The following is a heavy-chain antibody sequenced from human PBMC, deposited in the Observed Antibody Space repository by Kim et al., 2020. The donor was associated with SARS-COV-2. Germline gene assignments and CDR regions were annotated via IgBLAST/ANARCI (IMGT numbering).Heavy chain of an antibody. V-gene: IGHV4-31*03. Sequence: SETLSLTCTVSGGSISSGGYYWSWIRQHPGKGLEWIGYIYYSGSTYYNPSLKSRVTISVDTSKNQFSLKLSSVTAADTAVYYCAREAREMATIFLVNYGMDVWGQGTTVTVSS. J-gene: IGHJ6*02. CDR3: AREAREMATIFLVNYGMDV. CDR2: IYYSGST. D-gene: IGHD5-12*01. CDR1: GGSISSGGYY.